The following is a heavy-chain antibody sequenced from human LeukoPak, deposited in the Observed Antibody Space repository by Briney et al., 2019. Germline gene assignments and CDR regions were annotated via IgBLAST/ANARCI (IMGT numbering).Heavy chain of an antibody. D-gene: IGHD3-3*01. CDR3: ARGDWAKYYDFWSGYYGSWFDP. V-gene: IGHV4-34*01. CDR1: GGSFSGYY. Sequence: SETLSLTCAVYGGSFSGYYWSWIRQPPGKGLVWIGEINHSGSTNYNPSLKSRVTISVDTSKNQFSLKLSSVTAADTAVYYCARGDWAKYYDFWSGYYGSWFDPWGQGTLVTVSS. J-gene: IGHJ5*02. CDR2: INHSGST.